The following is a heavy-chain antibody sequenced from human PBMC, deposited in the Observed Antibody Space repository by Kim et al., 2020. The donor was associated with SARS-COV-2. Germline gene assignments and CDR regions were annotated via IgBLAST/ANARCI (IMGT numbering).Heavy chain of an antibody. V-gene: IGHV6-1*01. D-gene: IGHD6-19*01. Sequence: ESVKSRLTITPDTSKNQFSLQLNSVTPEDTAVYYCATDNLLSSGWYYFDYWGQGTLVTVSS. J-gene: IGHJ4*02. CDR3: ATDNLLSSGWYYFDY.